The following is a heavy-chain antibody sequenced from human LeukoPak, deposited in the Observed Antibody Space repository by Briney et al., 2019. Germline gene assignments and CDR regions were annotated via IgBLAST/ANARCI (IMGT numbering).Heavy chain of an antibody. CDR2: INPSSGGT. Sequence: ASVKVSCKASGYTFTGYYMHWVRQAPGQGLEWMGWINPSSGGTNYAQKFQGRVTVTRDTSISTAYMELSSLRSEDTAVYYCAREDYYESGSFDPWGQGTLVTVSS. D-gene: IGHD3-22*01. J-gene: IGHJ5*02. V-gene: IGHV1-2*02. CDR3: AREDYYESGSFDP. CDR1: GYTFTGYY.